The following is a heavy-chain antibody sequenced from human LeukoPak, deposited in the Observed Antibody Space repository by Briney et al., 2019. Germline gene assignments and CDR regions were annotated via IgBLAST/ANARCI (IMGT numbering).Heavy chain of an antibody. Sequence: ASVKVSCKASGYTFTDYYMHWVRLAPGQGLEWMGWIIPNSGGTNYVQKFQGWVTMTRDTSINTAYMELSRLTSDDTAVYYCARANFLYCSSTSCLFDYWGPGTLVTVSS. V-gene: IGHV1-2*04. CDR2: IIPNSGGT. D-gene: IGHD2-2*01. J-gene: IGHJ4*02. CDR1: GYTFTDYY. CDR3: ARANFLYCSSTSCLFDY.